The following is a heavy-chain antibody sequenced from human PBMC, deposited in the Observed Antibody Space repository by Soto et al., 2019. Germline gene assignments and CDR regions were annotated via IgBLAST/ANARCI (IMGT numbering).Heavy chain of an antibody. V-gene: IGHV1-58*01. CDR1: GFTVTRSA. CDR2: IVVGSGNT. D-gene: IGHD7-27*01. CDR3: AAGDLGTEY. J-gene: IGHJ4*02. Sequence: SVKVSCRAPGFTVTRSAVQLVRQARGQRLEWIGWIVVGSGNTNYAQKFQERVTITRDMSKSTAYMELSSLRSEDTAVYYCAAGDLGTEYWGQGTLVTVSS.